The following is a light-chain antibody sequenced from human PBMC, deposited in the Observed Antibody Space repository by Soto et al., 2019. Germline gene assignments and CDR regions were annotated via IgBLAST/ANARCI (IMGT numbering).Light chain of an antibody. CDR3: QQSYRTPT. V-gene: IGKV1-39*01. J-gene: IGKJ5*01. Sequence: IQMTPSPSSLSASVADRVIITCRASQSISNHLNWYQQKPGKAPKLLIFAASTLQSGVPSRFSGSGSGTDYTLTISSLQPEDFATYYCQQSYRTPTFGQGTRLEIK. CDR2: AAS. CDR1: QSISNH.